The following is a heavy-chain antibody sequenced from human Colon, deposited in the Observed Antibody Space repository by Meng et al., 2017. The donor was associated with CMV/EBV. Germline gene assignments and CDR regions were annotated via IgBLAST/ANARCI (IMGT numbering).Heavy chain of an antibody. D-gene: IGHD2-2*02. CDR1: GSISSSSYY. CDR3: ARTVVPAAIPISWFDP. J-gene: IGHJ5*02. V-gene: IGHV4-39*07. Sequence: GSISSSSYYGGWIRQPPGKGLEWIGSIYYSGSTYYNPSLKSRVTISVDTSKNQFSLKLSSVTAADTAVYYCARTVVPAAIPISWFDPWGQGTLVTVSS. CDR2: IYYSGST.